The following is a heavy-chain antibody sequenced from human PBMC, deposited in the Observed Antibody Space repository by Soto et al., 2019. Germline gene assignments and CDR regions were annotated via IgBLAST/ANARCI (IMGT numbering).Heavy chain of an antibody. CDR2: MNPNSGNA. J-gene: IGHJ6*03. CDR3: AREKQDYYDFWSGYSKDYYMDV. Sequence: ASVKVSCKASGYTFTSYDINWVRQATGQGLEWMGWMNPNSGNAGYAQKFQGRVTMTRNTSISTAYMELSSLRSEDTAVYYCAREKQDYYDFWSGYSKDYYMDVWGKGTTVTVSS. V-gene: IGHV1-8*01. D-gene: IGHD3-3*01. CDR1: GYTFTSYD.